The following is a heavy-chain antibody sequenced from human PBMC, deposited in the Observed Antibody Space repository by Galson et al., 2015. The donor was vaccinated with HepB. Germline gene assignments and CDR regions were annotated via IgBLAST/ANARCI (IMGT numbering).Heavy chain of an antibody. D-gene: IGHD4-17*01. CDR3: ASGIFPVHDYGDYGQDYYYGMDV. V-gene: IGHV1-69*06. J-gene: IGHJ6*02. CDR2: IIPIFGTA. CDR1: GGTFSSYA. Sequence: SVKVSCKASGGTFSSYAISWVRQAPGQGLEWMGGIIPIFGTANYAQKFQGRVTITADKSTSTAYMELSSLRSEDTAVYYCASGIFPVHDYGDYGQDYYYGMDVWGQGTTVTVSS.